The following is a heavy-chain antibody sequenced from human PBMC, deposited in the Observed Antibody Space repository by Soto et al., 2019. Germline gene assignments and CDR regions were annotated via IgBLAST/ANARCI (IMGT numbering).Heavy chain of an antibody. V-gene: IGHV3-21*01. Sequence: GGSLSLSCAASGFTFSSYSMNWVRQAPGKGLEWVSSISSSSSYIYYADSVKGRFTISRDNAKNSLYLQMNSLRAEDTAVYYCARDNVDSGYDLYYFDYWGQGTLVTVSS. D-gene: IGHD5-12*01. CDR3: ARDNVDSGYDLYYFDY. CDR2: ISSSSSYI. J-gene: IGHJ4*02. CDR1: GFTFSSYS.